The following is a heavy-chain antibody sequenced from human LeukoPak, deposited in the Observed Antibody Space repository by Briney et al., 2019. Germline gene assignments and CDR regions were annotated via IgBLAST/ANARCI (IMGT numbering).Heavy chain of an antibody. Sequence: PGRSLRLSCAASGFTFSSYGMHWVRQAPGKGLEWVAVISYDGSNKYYADSVKGRFTISRDNSKNTLYLQMNSLRAEDTAVYYCAKDLTTVVTPSAIQHWGQGTLVTVSS. V-gene: IGHV3-30*18. CDR3: AKDLTTVVTPSAIQH. CDR1: GFTFSSYG. D-gene: IGHD4-23*01. J-gene: IGHJ1*01. CDR2: ISYDGSNK.